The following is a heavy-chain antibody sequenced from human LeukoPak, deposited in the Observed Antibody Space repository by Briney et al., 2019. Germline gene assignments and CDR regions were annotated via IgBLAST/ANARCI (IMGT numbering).Heavy chain of an antibody. D-gene: IGHD5-24*01. CDR2: IRYGGSNI. CDR1: GFTFSSYG. J-gene: IGHJ4*02. CDR3: AKDGEMATMIAFDY. V-gene: IGHV3-30*02. Sequence: GGSLRLSCAASGFTFSSYGMHWVRQAPGKGLEWVAFIRYGGSNIYYADSVKGRFTISRDNSKNTLYLQMNSLRAEDTALYYCAKDGEMATMIAFDYWGQGTLVTVSS.